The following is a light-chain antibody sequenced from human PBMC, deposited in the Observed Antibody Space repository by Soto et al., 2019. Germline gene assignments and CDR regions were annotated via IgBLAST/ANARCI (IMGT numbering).Light chain of an antibody. V-gene: IGLV2-14*01. CDR1: SSDIGSNNY. CDR2: EVS. CDR3: SSYTTTPPL. Sequence: QSVLTQPASVSGSPGQSITISCTGTSSDIGSNNYVSWFQQRPGKAPTLIIYEVSNRPSGVSTHFSGSKSGNTASLTISGPLPGDEAEYFCSSYTTTPPLFGGGTKLTVL. J-gene: IGLJ3*02.